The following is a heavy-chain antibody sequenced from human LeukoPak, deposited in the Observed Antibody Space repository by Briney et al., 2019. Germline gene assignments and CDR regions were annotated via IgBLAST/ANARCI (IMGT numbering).Heavy chain of an antibody. V-gene: IGHV4-34*01. CDR3: ARRAPRNYKYQLLSEYFQH. CDR1: GGSFSGYY. J-gene: IGHJ1*01. CDR2: INHSGST. Sequence: PSETLSLTCAVYGGSFSGYYWNWIRQPPGKGLEWIGDINHSGSTNYNPSLKSRVTISVDTSKNQFSLKLSSVTAADTAVYYCARRAPRNYKYQLLSEYFQHWGQGTLVTVSS. D-gene: IGHD2-2*01.